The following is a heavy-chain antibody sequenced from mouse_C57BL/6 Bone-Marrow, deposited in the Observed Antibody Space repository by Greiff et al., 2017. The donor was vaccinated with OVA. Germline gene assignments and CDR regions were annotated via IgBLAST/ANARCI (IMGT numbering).Heavy chain of an antibody. V-gene: IGHV5-9-1*02. CDR1: GFTFSSYA. CDR3: TREGYDNYAMDY. Sequence: EVMLVESGAGLVKPGGSLKLSCAASGFTFSSYAMSWVRQTPEKRLEWVAYISSGGDYIYYADTVKGRFTISRDNARNTLYLQMSSLKSEDTAMYYCTREGYDNYAMDYWGQGTSVTVSS. D-gene: IGHD2-2*01. CDR2: ISSGGDYI. J-gene: IGHJ4*01.